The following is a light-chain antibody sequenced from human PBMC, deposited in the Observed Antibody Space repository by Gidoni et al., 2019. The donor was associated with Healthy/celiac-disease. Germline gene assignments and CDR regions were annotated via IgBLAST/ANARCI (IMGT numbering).Light chain of an antibody. J-gene: IGKJ1*01. V-gene: IGKV3-15*01. CDR3: QQYNNWPPWT. CDR2: GAS. CDR1: QSVSSN. Sequence: EIVMTQSPATLSVSPGERATLSCRASQSVSSNLAWYQQKPGQAPRLRIYGASTRATGIPARVSGSGSGTEFTLNISSLQSEDFAVYYCQQYNNWPPWTFGQGTKVEIK.